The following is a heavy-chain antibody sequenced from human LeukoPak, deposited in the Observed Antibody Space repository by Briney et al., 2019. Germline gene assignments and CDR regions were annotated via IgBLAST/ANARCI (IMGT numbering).Heavy chain of an antibody. Sequence: PGGSLRLSCAASGFTSSSYWMSWVRQAPGKGLEWVANIKQDGSEKYYVDSVKGRFTISRDNAKNSLYLQMNSLRAEDTAVYYCARRGYDRYYYYYYMDVWGKGTTVTVSS. V-gene: IGHV3-7*01. J-gene: IGHJ6*03. D-gene: IGHD5-12*01. CDR2: IKQDGSEK. CDR1: GFTSSSYW. CDR3: ARRGYDRYYYYYYMDV.